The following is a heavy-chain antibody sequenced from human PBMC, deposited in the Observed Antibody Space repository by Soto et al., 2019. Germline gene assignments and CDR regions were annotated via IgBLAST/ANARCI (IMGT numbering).Heavy chain of an antibody. D-gene: IGHD3-22*01. CDR3: ACLSYYDSSGHLAPLAF. Sequence: SVKVSCKASGGTFSSYTISWVRQAPGQGLEWMGRTIPILGIANYAQKFQGRVTMTADKSTSTAYMELRSLRSEDTAVYYCACLSYYDSSGHLAPLAFWGQGTLVPVSS. J-gene: IGHJ1*01. CDR2: TIPILGIA. V-gene: IGHV1-69*02. CDR1: GGTFSSYT.